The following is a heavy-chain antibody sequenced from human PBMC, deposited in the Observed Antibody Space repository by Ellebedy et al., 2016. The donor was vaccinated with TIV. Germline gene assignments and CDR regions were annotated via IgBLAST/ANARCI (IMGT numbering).Heavy chain of an antibody. CDR2: INPSGGST. Sequence: AASVKVSCKASGYTLTSYYMHWVRQAPGQGLEWMGKINPSGGSTSNAHHLQGRISMTRDTSTSTVYMELSSLRSEDTAMYYCARSSFGNGYYGSIDYWGQGTLVTVSS. CDR3: ARSSFGNGYYGSIDY. V-gene: IGHV1-46*01. J-gene: IGHJ4*02. D-gene: IGHD3-3*01. CDR1: GYTLTSYY.